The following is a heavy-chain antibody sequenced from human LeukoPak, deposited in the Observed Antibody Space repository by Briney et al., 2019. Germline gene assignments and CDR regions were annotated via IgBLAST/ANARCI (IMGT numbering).Heavy chain of an antibody. CDR1: GGTFSSYA. CDR3: ASDIVVVVAATSNAFDI. V-gene: IGHV1-69*13. D-gene: IGHD2-15*01. CDR2: IIPIFGTA. Sequence: GASVKVSCKASGGTFSSYAISWVRQAPGQGLEWMGGIIPIFGTANYAQKFQGRVTITADESTSTAYMELSSLRSEDTAVYYCASDIVVVVAATSNAFDIWGQGTMVTVSS. J-gene: IGHJ3*02.